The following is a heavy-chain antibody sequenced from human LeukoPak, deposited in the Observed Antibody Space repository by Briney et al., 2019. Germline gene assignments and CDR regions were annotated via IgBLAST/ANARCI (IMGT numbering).Heavy chain of an antibody. CDR3: ARDRAAGTANKIDY. D-gene: IGHD6-13*01. V-gene: IGHV1-18*01. CDR1: GYTFTSYG. Sequence: ASVKVSCKASGYTFTSYGISWVRQAPGQGLEWMGWISAYNGNTNYAQKLQGRVTMTTDTSTSTAYMELRSLRPDDTAVYYCARDRAAGTANKIDYWGQGTLVTVSS. J-gene: IGHJ4*02. CDR2: ISAYNGNT.